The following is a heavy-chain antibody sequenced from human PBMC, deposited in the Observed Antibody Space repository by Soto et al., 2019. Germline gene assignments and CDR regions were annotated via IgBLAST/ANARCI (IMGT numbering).Heavy chain of an antibody. J-gene: IGHJ4*02. V-gene: IGHV3-11*05. CDR1: GFTFSDYY. CDR3: ARDIYYDSSGYYYGPTPIMDY. D-gene: IGHD3-22*01. Sequence: GGSLRLSCAASGFTFSDYYMSWIRQAPGKGLEWVSYISSSSSYTNYADSVKGRFTISRDNAKNSLYLQMNSLRAEDTAVYYCARDIYYDSSGYYYGPTPIMDYWGQGTLVTVSS. CDR2: ISSSSSYT.